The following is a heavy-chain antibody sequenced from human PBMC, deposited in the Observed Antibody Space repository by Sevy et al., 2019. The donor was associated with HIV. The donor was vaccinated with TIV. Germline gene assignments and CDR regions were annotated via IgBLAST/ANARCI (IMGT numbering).Heavy chain of an antibody. CDR3: ARVAYGDYSGYFDY. CDR2: ISYTGNT. V-gene: IGHV4-39*01. J-gene: IGHJ4*02. D-gene: IGHD4-17*01. CDR1: GGSISSSSYY. Sequence: SETLSLTCTVSGGSISSSSYYWGWIRQPPGKGLEWIGSISYTGNTYYNPSLKSRVTISVDTSKNQFSLKLSSVTAADTAVYYCARVAYGDYSGYFDYWGQGTLVTVSS.